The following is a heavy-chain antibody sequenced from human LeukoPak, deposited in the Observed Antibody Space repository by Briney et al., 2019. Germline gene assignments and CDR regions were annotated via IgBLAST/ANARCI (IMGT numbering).Heavy chain of an antibody. CDR1: GFTFSSYV. V-gene: IGHV3-23*01. CDR3: ARRDDYGYYVVY. J-gene: IGHJ4*02. Sequence: PGGSLRLSCAASGFTFSSYVMSWVRQAPGKGLEWVSSISVSGAGTYYADSVKGRFTISRDNSRNTLDLQMNSLRAEDTAVYYCARRDDYGYYVVYWGQGILVTVSS. D-gene: IGHD4-17*01. CDR2: ISVSGAGT.